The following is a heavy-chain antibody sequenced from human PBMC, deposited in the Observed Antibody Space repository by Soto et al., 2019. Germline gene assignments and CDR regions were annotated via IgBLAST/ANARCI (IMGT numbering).Heavy chain of an antibody. J-gene: IGHJ4*02. V-gene: IGHV1-46*01. Sequence: ASVKVSCKAAGYTFTSYYIHWVRQAPGQGLEWMGIINPSGGSTTYAQKFQGRVTMTRDTSTSTVFMELSSLRSEDTAVYYCARDKITGIHDYWGEGSLVTVAS. D-gene: IGHD1-20*01. CDR3: ARDKITGIHDY. CDR2: INPSGGST. CDR1: GYTFTSYY.